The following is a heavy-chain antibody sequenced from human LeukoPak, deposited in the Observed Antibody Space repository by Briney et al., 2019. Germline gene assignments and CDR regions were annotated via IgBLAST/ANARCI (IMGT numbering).Heavy chain of an antibody. D-gene: IGHD6-13*01. CDR3: ARGDSSSWMPHPRPYYYGMDV. CDR1: GFTFSSYA. CDR2: ISYDGSNK. J-gene: IGHJ6*02. V-gene: IGHV3-30-3*01. Sequence: GGSLRLSCAASGFTFSSYAMLWVRQAPGKGLEWVAVISYDGSNKYYADSVKGRFTISRDNSKNTLYLQMNSLRAEDTAVYYCARGDSSSWMPHPRPYYYGMDVWGQGTTVTVSS.